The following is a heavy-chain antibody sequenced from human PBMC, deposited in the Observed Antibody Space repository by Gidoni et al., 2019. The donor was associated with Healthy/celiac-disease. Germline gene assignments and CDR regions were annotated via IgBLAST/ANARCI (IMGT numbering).Heavy chain of an antibody. V-gene: IGHV1-2*02. J-gene: IGHJ5*02. Sequence: QVQLVQSGAEVKKPGASVKVSCKASGYTFTGYYMHWVRQAPGQGLEWMGWINPNSGGTNYAQKFQGRVTMTRDTSISTAYMELSRLRSDDTAVYYCARDHAGYCSGGSCYPADWFDPWGQGTLVTVSS. CDR2: INPNSGGT. CDR1: GYTFTGYY. CDR3: ARDHAGYCSGGSCYPADWFDP. D-gene: IGHD2-15*01.